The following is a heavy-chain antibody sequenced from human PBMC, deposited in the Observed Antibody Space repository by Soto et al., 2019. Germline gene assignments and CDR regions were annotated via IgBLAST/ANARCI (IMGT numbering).Heavy chain of an antibody. V-gene: IGHV3-23*01. CDR1: GFTFSSYA. Sequence: EVQLLESGGGLVQPGRSLRLSCAASGFTFSSYAMSWFRQPPGKGLEWVSAISGSGGTTYYAASVKGRLTISKDNSKNTLFLQMNSLRAEDTAVYYCAKFFVETGGSSGWPWTFHYWGQGTLVTVSS. J-gene: IGHJ4*02. D-gene: IGHD6-25*01. CDR2: ISGSGGTT. CDR3: AKFFVETGGSSGWPWTFHY.